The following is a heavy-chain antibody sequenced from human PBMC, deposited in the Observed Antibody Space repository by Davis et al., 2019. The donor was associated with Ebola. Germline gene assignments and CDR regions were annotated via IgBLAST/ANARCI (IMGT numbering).Heavy chain of an antibody. J-gene: IGHJ4*02. Sequence: GESLKISCKGSGYSFTNYWIGWVRQMPGKGLEWMGIIYPGDSDTRYSPSFQGQVTITAEKSISTAYLQWSSLRASDTAMYYCARQGDRLYYYDSSGPHGRGYFDYWGQGTLVTVSS. CDR3: ARQGDRLYYYDSSGPHGRGYFDY. D-gene: IGHD3-22*01. CDR2: IYPGDSDT. CDR1: GYSFTNYW. V-gene: IGHV5-51*01.